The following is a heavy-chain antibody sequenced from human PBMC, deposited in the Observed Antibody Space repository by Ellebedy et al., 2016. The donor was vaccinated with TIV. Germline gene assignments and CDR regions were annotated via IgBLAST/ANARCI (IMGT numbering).Heavy chain of an antibody. CDR1: GFTFSSYA. CDR2: IWYDGSNK. CDR3: AKEAIAVAKSYFDY. J-gene: IGHJ4*02. V-gene: IGHV3-33*06. D-gene: IGHD6-19*01. Sequence: GESLKISXAASGFTFSSYAMSWVRQAPGKGLEWVAVIWYDGSNKYYADSVKGRFTISRDNSKNTLYLQMNSLRAGDTAVYYCAKEAIAVAKSYFDYWGQGTLVTVSS.